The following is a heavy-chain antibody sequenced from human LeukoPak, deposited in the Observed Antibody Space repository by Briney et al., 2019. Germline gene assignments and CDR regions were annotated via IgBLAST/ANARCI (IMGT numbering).Heavy chain of an antibody. J-gene: IGHJ4*02. CDR1: GFTVSSNY. V-gene: IGHV3-53*01. Sequence: GGSLRFSCAASGFTVSSNYMSWVRQAPGKGLEWVSVIYSGGYTYYADSVKGRFTISRDNSENTLYLQMNSLRAEDTAVYYCARTSGSYDYWGQGTLVTVSS. CDR2: IYSGGYT. CDR3: ARTSGSYDY. D-gene: IGHD1-26*01.